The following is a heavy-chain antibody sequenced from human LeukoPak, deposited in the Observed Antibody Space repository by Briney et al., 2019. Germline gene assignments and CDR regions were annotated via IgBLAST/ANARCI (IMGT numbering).Heavy chain of an antibody. J-gene: IGHJ4*02. V-gene: IGHV3-48*01. CDR2: ISSRSSTI. Sequence: GGSLRLSCAASGFIFSTYSMNWVRQAPGKGLEWVSYISSRSSTIYYADSVKGRFTISRDNAKNSLYLQMNSLRAEDTAVYYCARDWGPIAARPNYFDYWGQGTLVTVSS. CDR1: GFIFSTYS. CDR3: ARDWGPIAARPNYFDY. D-gene: IGHD6-6*01.